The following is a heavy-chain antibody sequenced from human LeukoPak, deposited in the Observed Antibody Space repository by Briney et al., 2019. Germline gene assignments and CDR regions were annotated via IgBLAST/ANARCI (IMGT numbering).Heavy chain of an antibody. J-gene: IGHJ4*02. CDR1: GGSFSGYY. CDR3: ARGQTIVGATGDF. Sequence: SETLSLTCAVYGGSFSGYYWSWIRQPPGKGLEWIGEINHSGSTNYNPSLRSRVTVSVHTSKNQFSLKLSSATAADTAVYYCARGQTIVGATGDFWGQGTLVTVSS. D-gene: IGHD1-26*01. CDR2: INHSGST. V-gene: IGHV4-34*01.